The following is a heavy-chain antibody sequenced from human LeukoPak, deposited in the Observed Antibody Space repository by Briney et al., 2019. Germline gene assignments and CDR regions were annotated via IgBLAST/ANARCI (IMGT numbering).Heavy chain of an antibody. J-gene: IGHJ4*02. D-gene: IGHD3-22*01. CDR1: GGSFSGYY. CDR3: ARILYYDWYYFDY. Sequence: PSETLSLTCAVYGGSFSGYYWSWIRQPPGKGLEWIGEINHSGSTNYNPSLKSRVTISVDTSKNQFSLKLSSVTAADTAVYYCARILYYDWYYFDYWGQGTLVTVSS. V-gene: IGHV4-34*01. CDR2: INHSGST.